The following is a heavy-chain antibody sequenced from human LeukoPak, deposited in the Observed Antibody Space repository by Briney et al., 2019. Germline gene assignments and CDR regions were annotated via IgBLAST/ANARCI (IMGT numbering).Heavy chain of an antibody. CDR2: ISWNSGSI. CDR3: AKGSESGSYPGTWFDP. Sequence: GGSLRLSCAASGFTFDDYAMHWVRQAPGKGLEWVSGISWNSGSIGYADSVKGRFTVSRDNAKNSLYLQMNSLRAEDTALYYCAKGSESGSYPGTWFDPWGQGTLVTVSS. V-gene: IGHV3-9*01. J-gene: IGHJ5*02. D-gene: IGHD1-26*01. CDR1: GFTFDDYA.